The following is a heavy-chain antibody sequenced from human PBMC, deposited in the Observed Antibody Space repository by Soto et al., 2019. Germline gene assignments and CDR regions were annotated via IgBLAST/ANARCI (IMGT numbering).Heavy chain of an antibody. Sequence: QVQLQESGPGLVKPSQTLSLTCSLSGGSINSDEFYWTWIRQSPGKGLEWIGYIYSSGRTHYNPSLKSLINISLDTSNNLLSLRQRSVTAADTAAYYCARMGLHLGELSRNWFDPWGRGTLVTVSS. V-gene: IGHV4-31*01. CDR2: IYSSGRT. D-gene: IGHD3-16*02. J-gene: IGHJ5*02. CDR1: GGSINSDEFY. CDR3: ARMGLHLGELSRNWFDP.